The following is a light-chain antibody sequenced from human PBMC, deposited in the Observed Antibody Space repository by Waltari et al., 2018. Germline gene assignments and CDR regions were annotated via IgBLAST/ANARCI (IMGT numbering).Light chain of an antibody. CDR3: QQSGSSPT. Sequence: EIVLTQSPGTLSLSPGERATLSCRASQSVTSNFLAWYQQKPGQAPRLFLRCTSTRATGIPDRFSGSGSGTDFTLTISRLEPEDFAVYYCQQSGSSPTFGGGTKVEIK. CDR2: CTS. CDR1: QSVTSNF. V-gene: IGKV3-20*01. J-gene: IGKJ4*01.